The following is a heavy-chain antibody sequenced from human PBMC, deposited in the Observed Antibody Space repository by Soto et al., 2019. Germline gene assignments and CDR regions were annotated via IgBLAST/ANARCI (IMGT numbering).Heavy chain of an antibody. J-gene: IGHJ4*02. CDR1: GVTFSSYT. CDR3: ARQRSTRGFFES. V-gene: IGHV1-69*02. Sequence: QVQLVQSGAEVKKPGSSVKVSCKASGVTFSSYTISWLRQAPGQGLEWMGRIIPILGVATYAQKFQGRVTNTADKSTSTAYMELTSLTSEDTAVYYCARQRSTRGFFESWGQGTLVTVSS. D-gene: IGHD3-10*01. CDR2: IIPILGVA.